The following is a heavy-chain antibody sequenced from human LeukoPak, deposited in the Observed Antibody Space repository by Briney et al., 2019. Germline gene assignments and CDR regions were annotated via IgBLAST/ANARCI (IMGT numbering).Heavy chain of an antibody. Sequence: SETLSLTCAVYGGSFSGYYWSWIRQPPGKGLEWIGEINHSGSTNYNPSLKSRGTISVDPSKNQFSLKLSSVTAADTAVYYCARGPDAFDIWGQGTMVTVSS. CDR2: INHSGST. CDR1: GGSFSGYY. CDR3: ARGPDAFDI. V-gene: IGHV4-34*01. J-gene: IGHJ3*02.